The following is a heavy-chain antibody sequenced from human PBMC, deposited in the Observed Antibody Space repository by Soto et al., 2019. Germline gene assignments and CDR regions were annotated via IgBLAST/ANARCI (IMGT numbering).Heavy chain of an antibody. CDR3: AKARRYYDSSGYYNFDY. V-gene: IGHV3-23*01. CDR2: ISGSGGST. D-gene: IGHD3-22*01. CDR1: GFTFSSYA. Sequence: GGSLRLSCAASGFTFSSYAMSWVRQAPGKGLEWVSAISGSGGSTYYADSVKGRFTISRDNSKNTLYLQMNSLRAEDTAVYYCAKARRYYDSSGYYNFDYWGQGTLVTISS. J-gene: IGHJ4*02.